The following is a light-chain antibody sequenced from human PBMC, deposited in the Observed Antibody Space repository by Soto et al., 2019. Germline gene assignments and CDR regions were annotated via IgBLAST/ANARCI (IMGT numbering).Light chain of an antibody. CDR1: QRIRNN. Sequence: EIGMTQSPGTLSVSPGEGATLSCRASQRIRNNLAWYQQKVGQAPRLLIYGASTRATGVPARFSGGGSGTEFTLTISRLQSEDFAVYYCQQYNNWPRTFGQGTKVDIK. CDR2: GAS. J-gene: IGKJ1*01. V-gene: IGKV3-15*01. CDR3: QQYNNWPRT.